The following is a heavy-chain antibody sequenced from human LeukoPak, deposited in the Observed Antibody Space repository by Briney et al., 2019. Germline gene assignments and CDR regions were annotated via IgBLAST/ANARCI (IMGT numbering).Heavy chain of an antibody. CDR3: ARDSVSWGISGYDWFDY. Sequence: PSETLSLTCTVSGGSISSGDYYWSWIRQPPGKGLEWIGYIYYSGSTYYNPSLKSRVTISVDTSKNQFSLKLSSVTAADTAVYYCARDSVSWGISGYDWFDYWGQGTLVTVSS. J-gene: IGHJ4*02. CDR1: GGSISSGDYY. CDR2: IYYSGST. V-gene: IGHV4-30-4*01. D-gene: IGHD5-12*01.